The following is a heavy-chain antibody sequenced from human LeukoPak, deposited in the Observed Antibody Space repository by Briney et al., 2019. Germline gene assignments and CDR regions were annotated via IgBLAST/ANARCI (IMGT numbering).Heavy chain of an antibody. CDR2: ISGSGGST. J-gene: IGHJ3*02. V-gene: IGHV3-23*01. CDR1: GFTVSSNY. CDR3: AKAEGSSGWYRLDDAFDI. D-gene: IGHD6-19*01. Sequence: GGSLRLSCAASGFTVSSNYMSWVRQAPGKGLEWVSAISGSGGSTYYADSVKGRFTISRDNSKNTLYLQMNSLRAEDTAVYYCAKAEGSSGWYRLDDAFDIWGQGTMVTVSS.